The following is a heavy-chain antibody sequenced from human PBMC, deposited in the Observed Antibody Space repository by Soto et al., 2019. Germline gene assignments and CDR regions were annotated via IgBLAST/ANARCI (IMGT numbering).Heavy chain of an antibody. Sequence: EVQLVESGGGLVKPGGSLRLSCAASGFTFSSYSMNWVRQAPGKGLEWVSSISSSSSYIYYADSVKGRFIISRDNAKNSLYLQMNSLRAEDTAVYYCARPLSGDNYGDYIGYAEYFQHWGQGTLVTVSS. CDR1: GFTFSSYS. J-gene: IGHJ1*01. V-gene: IGHV3-21*01. D-gene: IGHD4-17*01. CDR2: ISSSSSYI. CDR3: ARPLSGDNYGDYIGYAEYFQH.